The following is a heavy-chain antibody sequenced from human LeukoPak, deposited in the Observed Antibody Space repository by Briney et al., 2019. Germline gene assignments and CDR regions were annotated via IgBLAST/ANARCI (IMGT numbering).Heavy chain of an antibody. J-gene: IGHJ6*03. CDR1: GGSISSYY. CDR3: AREGYSSSWDSYYYYYMDV. V-gene: IGHV4-4*07. CDR2: IYTSGST. D-gene: IGHD6-13*01. Sequence: SETLSLTCTVSGGSISSYYWSWIRQPAGKGLEWIGRIYTSGSTNYNPSIKSRVTMSVDTSKNQFSLKLSSVTAADTAVYYCAREGYSSSWDSYYYYYMDVWGKGTTVTVSS.